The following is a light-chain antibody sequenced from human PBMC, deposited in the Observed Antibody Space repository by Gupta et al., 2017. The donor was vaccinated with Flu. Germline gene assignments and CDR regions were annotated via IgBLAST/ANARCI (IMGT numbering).Light chain of an antibody. V-gene: IGKV3-15*01. CDR3: QHYSDRPPWT. J-gene: IGKJ1*01. CDR2: NSY. Sequence: EIMLTQTQATLSVSLGERVTVSCRASQSISNNLAWYQQKPGQPPRLLIYNSYTRATDIPARFSDAGSGTDFTLTIDSLRSEDFAVYYCQHYSDRPPWTFGPGTKVDLK. CDR1: QSISNN.